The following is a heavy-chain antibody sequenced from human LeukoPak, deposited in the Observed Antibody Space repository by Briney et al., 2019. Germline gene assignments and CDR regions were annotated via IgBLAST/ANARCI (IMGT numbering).Heavy chain of an antibody. CDR3: ARSAAGKYYYYYYYMDV. V-gene: IGHV5-51*01. D-gene: IGHD6-13*01. CDR2: IYPGDSDT. CDR1: GYGFTSYW. J-gene: IGHJ6*03. Sequence: GESLKISCKGSGYGFTSYWIGWVRQMPGKGLEWRGIIYPGDSDTRYSPSFQGQVTISADKSISTAYLQWSSLKASDTAMYYCARSAAGKYYYYYYYMDVWGKGTTVTVSS.